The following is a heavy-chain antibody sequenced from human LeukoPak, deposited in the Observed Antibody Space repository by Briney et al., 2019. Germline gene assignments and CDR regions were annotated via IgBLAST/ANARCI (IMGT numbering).Heavy chain of an antibody. D-gene: IGHD4-17*01. CDR3: ARVAYLTTSFDAFDI. CDR1: GYTFTGYY. V-gene: IGHV1-2*02. CDR2: INPNSGGT. Sequence: ASVKVSCKASGYTFTGYYMHWVRQAPGQGLEWMGWINPNSGGTNYAQKFQGRVTKTRDTSISTAYMELSRLRSDDTAVYYCARVAYLTTSFDAFDIWGQGTMVTVSS. J-gene: IGHJ3*02.